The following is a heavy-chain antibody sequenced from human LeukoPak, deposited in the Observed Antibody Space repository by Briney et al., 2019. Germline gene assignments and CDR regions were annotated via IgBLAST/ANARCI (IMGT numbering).Heavy chain of an antibody. V-gene: IGHV3-30*18. D-gene: IGHD4-17*01. CDR1: GFTFSNNG. CDR2: ISNDGVNK. J-gene: IGHJ3*02. Sequence: PGGSLRLSCAASGFTFSNNGMHWVRQAPGKGLEWMAVISNDGVNKLYADSVRGRFTISRDNSKNTLYLQMNSLRAEDTAVYYCAKPTRDEYGEVMTAFHIWGQGTMVTVSS. CDR3: AKPTRDEYGEVMTAFHI.